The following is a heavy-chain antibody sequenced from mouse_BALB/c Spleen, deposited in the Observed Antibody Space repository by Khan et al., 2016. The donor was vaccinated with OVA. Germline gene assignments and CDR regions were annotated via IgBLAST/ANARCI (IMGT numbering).Heavy chain of an antibody. CDR3: ARGGYGSLGY. CDR2: INPSDGRS. Sequence: QVQLQQPGAELVKPGASVTLSCKASGYTFTSYWMHWMKQRPGQGLDWIGYINPSDGRSHYNEKFKGQATLTVDKSSNTAYLQRSSPTAEDSAVYYCARGGYGSLGYWGQGTLVTVSA. CDR1: GYTFTSYW. V-gene: IGHV1S81*02. D-gene: IGHD2-10*02. J-gene: IGHJ3*02.